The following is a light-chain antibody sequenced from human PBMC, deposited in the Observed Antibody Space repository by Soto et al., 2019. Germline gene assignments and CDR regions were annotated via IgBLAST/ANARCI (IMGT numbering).Light chain of an antibody. CDR3: LQHSDSPWT. CDR2: GAS. Sequence: DIQMTQSPSAMSASVGDRVTITCRASQYISDYLAWFQQKPGRVPKRPIYGASNLEYGVPSRFSGSGSGTEFTLTISSLQPEDTGTYYCLQHSDSPWTFGQGTKVDIK. J-gene: IGKJ1*01. CDR1: QYISDY. V-gene: IGKV1-17*03.